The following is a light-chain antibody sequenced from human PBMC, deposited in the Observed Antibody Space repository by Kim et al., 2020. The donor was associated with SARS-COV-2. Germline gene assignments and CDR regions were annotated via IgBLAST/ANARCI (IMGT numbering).Light chain of an antibody. V-gene: IGLV2-18*02. J-gene: IGLJ1*01. CDR2: EVS. CDR3: SSFEV. Sequence: VSGSPGQSVTTCCTGTSSDVGSYNRVSWYQQPPGTAPKLMIYEVSNRPSGVPDRFSGSKSGNTASLTISGLQAEDEADYYCSSFEVFGTGTKVTVL. CDR1: SSDVGSYNR.